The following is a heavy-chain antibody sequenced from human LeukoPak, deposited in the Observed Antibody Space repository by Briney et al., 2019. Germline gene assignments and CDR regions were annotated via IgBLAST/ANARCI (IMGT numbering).Heavy chain of an antibody. CDR1: GGSFSGYY. CDR2: INHSGST. V-gene: IGHV4-34*01. Sequence: SETLSLTCAVYGGSFSGYYWSWIRQPPGKGLEWIGEINHSGSTNYNPSLKSRATISVDTSKNQFSLKLSSVTAADTAVYYCGRDRHIDCGGDCYSGCGPWGKGTLVTVA. D-gene: IGHD2-21*02. CDR3: GRDRHIDCGGDCYSGCGP. J-gene: IGHJ5*02.